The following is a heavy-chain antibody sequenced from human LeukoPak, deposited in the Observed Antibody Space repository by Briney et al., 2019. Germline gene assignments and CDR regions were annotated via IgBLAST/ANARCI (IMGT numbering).Heavy chain of an antibody. CDR2: INHSGST. D-gene: IGHD3-22*01. Sequence: SETLSLTCAVYGGSFSGYYWSWIRQPPGKGLEWIGEINHSGSTNYNPSLKSRVTISVDTSKNQFSLKLSSVTAADTAVYYCARMVHSSGIPFDYWGQGTLVTVSS. J-gene: IGHJ4*02. CDR1: GGSFSGYY. CDR3: ARMVHSSGIPFDY. V-gene: IGHV4-34*01.